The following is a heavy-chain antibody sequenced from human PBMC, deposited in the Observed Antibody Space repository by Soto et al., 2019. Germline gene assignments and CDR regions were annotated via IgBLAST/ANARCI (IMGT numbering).Heavy chain of an antibody. D-gene: IGHD6-13*01. CDR3: ARDPTRLAAAGAGGMDV. V-gene: IGHV1-3*01. Sequence: ASLKVSCKASGYTFTSYAMHWVRQAPGQRLEWMGWINAGNGNTKYSQKFQGRVTITRDTSASTAYMEPSSLRSEDTAVYYCARDPTRLAAAGAGGMDVWGQGTTVTVSS. CDR1: GYTFTSYA. CDR2: INAGNGNT. J-gene: IGHJ6*02.